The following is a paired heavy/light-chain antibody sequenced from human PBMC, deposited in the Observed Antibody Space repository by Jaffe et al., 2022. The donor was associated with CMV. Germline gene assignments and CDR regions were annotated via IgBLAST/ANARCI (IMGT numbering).Heavy chain of an antibody. CDR3: ARWGATQCSSTSCYNGDYYYYMDV. CDR2: INSDGSST. Sequence: EVQLVESGGGLVQPGGSLRLSCAASGFTFSSYWMHWVRQAPGKGLVWVSRINSDGSSTSYADSVKGRFTISRDNAKNTLYLQMNSLRAEDTAVYYCARWGATQCSSTSCYNGDYYYYMDVWGKGTTVTVSS. CDR1: GFTFSSYW. D-gene: IGHD2-2*02. J-gene: IGHJ6*03. V-gene: IGHV3-74*01.
Light chain of an antibody. Sequence: DIQMTQSPSSLSASVGDRVTITCRASQSISSYLNWYQQKPGKAPKLLIYAASSLQSGVPSRFSGSGSGTDFTLTISSLQPEDFATYYCQQSYSTPGLTFGGGTKVEIK. CDR2: AAS. V-gene: IGKV1-39*01. J-gene: IGKJ4*01. CDR3: QQSYSTPGLT. CDR1: QSISSY.